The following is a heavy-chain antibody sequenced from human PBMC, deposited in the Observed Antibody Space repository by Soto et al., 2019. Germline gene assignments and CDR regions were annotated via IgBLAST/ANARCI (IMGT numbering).Heavy chain of an antibody. Sequence: LSLTCAVSGGSISSSNWWSWVRQPPGKGLEWIGEIYHSGSTNYNPSLKSRVTISVDKSRNQFSLKLSSVTAADTAVYYCARATMVRGVVYYGMDVWGQGTTVTVSS. CDR2: IYHSGST. J-gene: IGHJ6*02. CDR1: GGSISSSNW. V-gene: IGHV4-4*02. CDR3: ARATMVRGVVYYGMDV. D-gene: IGHD3-10*01.